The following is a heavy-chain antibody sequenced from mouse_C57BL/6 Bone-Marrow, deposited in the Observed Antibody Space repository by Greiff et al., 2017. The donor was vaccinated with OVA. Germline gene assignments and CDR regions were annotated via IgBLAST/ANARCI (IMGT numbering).Heavy chain of an antibody. D-gene: IGHD2-12*01. CDR3: ARHYYNYFDY. J-gene: IGHJ2*01. CDR1: GFTFSDYY. V-gene: IGHV5-12*01. CDR2: ISNGGGST. Sequence: EVQGVESGGGLVQPGGSLKLSCAASGFTFSDYYMYWVRQTPEKRLEWVAYISNGGGSTYYPDTVKGRFTISRDNAKNTLYLQMSRLKSEDTAMYYCARHYYNYFDYWGQGTTLTVSS.